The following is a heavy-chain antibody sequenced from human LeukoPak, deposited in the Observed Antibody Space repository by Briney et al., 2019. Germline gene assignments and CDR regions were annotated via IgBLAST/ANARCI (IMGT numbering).Heavy chain of an antibody. CDR3: ARGGSGWYFYDY. Sequence: ASVKVSCKASGYTFTDYFMHWVRQAPGQGLEWMGWINPNSGGTNYAQKFQGWVTMTRDTSISTAYMELSRLRSDDTAVYYCARGGSGWYFYDYWGQGTLVTVSS. CDR1: GYTFTDYF. V-gene: IGHV1-2*04. CDR2: INPNSGGT. D-gene: IGHD6-19*01. J-gene: IGHJ4*02.